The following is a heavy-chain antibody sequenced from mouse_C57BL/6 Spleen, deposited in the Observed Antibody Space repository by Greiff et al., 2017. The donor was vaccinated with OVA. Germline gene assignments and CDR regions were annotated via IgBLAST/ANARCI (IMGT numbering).Heavy chain of an antibody. CDR3: ARSINWDGFAY. J-gene: IGHJ3*01. D-gene: IGHD4-1*02. CDR2: IYPDSGST. Sequence: VQLQQPGAELVKPGASVKLSCKASGYTFTSYWMHWVKQRPGQGLEWLGWIYPDSGSTNYNEKFKSKATLTADKSSSTAYMKLSSLTSEDSAVYYSARSINWDGFAYWGQGTLVTVSA. CDR1: GYTFTSYW. V-gene: IGHV1-64*01.